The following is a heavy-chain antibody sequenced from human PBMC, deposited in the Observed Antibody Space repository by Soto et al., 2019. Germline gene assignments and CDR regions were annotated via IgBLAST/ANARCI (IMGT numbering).Heavy chain of an antibody. Sequence: QVQLQESGPGLVKPSETLSLTCTVSGGYISSYYWSWIRQPPGKGLEWIGYIYYTGSTNYNPSFKCRVTIPVATSKNQFSLKLNSLTAADTAVYYCARGRSITIFGVVMNLFDPWGQGTLVTVSS. J-gene: IGHJ5*02. V-gene: IGHV4-59*01. D-gene: IGHD3-3*01. CDR1: GGYISSYY. CDR3: ARGRSITIFGVVMNLFDP. CDR2: IYYTGST.